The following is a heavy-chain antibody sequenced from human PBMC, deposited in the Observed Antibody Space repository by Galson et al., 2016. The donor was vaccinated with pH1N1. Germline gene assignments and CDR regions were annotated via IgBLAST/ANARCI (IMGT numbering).Heavy chain of an antibody. CDR3: ARDGYGDYVGGDY. CDR2: INPSGGGT. J-gene: IGHJ4*02. Sequence: SVKVSCKASGYTFTSHYMHWVRQAPGQGLEWMGLINPSGGGTSYAPKFQGRDTMTRDTSTSTVYMELTSLRSEDTALYFCARDGYGDYVGGDYWGQGTLVTVSS. V-gene: IGHV1-46*01. D-gene: IGHD4-17*01. CDR1: GYTFTSHY.